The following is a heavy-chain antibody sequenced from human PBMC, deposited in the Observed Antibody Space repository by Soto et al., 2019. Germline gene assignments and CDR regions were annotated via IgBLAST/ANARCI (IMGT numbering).Heavy chain of an antibody. J-gene: IGHJ4*02. CDR3: ARDLRDSSGWYLDY. CDR2: ISYDGSNK. Sequence: GGALRLSCAASGFTFSSFAMHWVRQAPGKGLEWVAVISYDGSNKYYADSVKGRFTISRDNSKNTLYLQMNSLRAEDTAVYYCARDLRDSSGWYLDYWGQGTLVTVSS. D-gene: IGHD6-19*01. V-gene: IGHV3-30-3*01. CDR1: GFTFSSFA.